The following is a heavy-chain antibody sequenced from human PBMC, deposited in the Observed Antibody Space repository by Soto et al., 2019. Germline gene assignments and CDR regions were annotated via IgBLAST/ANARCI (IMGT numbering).Heavy chain of an antibody. CDR2: IYYSGST. Sequence: SETLSLTCTVSGGSISSGDYYWSWIRQPPGKGLEWIGYIYYSGSTYYNPSLKSRVTISVDTSKNQFSLKLSSLAAADTAGYYCARGGQYYYDSSGYYNFDYGGQGTLVTVSS. CDR3: ARGGQYYYDSSGYYNFDY. CDR1: GGSISSGDYY. J-gene: IGHJ4*02. D-gene: IGHD3-22*01. V-gene: IGHV4-30-4*01.